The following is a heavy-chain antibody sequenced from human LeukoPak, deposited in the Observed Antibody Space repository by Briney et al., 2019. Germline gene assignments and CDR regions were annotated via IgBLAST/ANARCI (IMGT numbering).Heavy chain of an antibody. CDR1: GVSISSSSFY. J-gene: IGHJ4*02. CDR3: ASGGADSGSLFDY. CDR2: IFYSGST. D-gene: IGHD5-12*01. Sequence: PSETLSLTCTVPGVSISSSSFYWGWIRQSPGKGLEWIGNIFYSGSTFYNPSLMSRVTISVDTSKNQFSLKLGSVTAADTAVYYCASGGADSGSLFDYWGQGTLVTVSS. V-gene: IGHV4-39*01.